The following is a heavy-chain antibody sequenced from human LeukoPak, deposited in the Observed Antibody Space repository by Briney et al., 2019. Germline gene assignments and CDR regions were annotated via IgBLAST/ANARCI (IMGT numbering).Heavy chain of an antibody. CDR1: GFTFDDYA. CDR2: IRSKVYGGAT. CDR3: ARDFSRGLAGILDS. J-gene: IGHJ4*02. Sequence: GGSLRLSCTASGFTFDDYAMNWVRQAPGKGLEWVGSIRSKVYGGATGYAASVRGRFTISRDDSKRIAYLQMNSLKTEDTGVYYCARDFSRGLAGILDSWGQGTLVTVSS. D-gene: IGHD3-16*01. V-gene: IGHV3-49*04.